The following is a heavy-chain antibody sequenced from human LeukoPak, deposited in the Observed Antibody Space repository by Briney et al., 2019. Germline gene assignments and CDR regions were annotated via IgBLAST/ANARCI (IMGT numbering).Heavy chain of an antibody. J-gene: IGHJ6*03. V-gene: IGHV4-34*01. D-gene: IGHD3-22*01. CDR3: ARGRHDITMIVVVMTSVSYYLDV. CDR2: INPSGST. CDR1: EGSFSGYH. Sequence: SETLSLTCAVYEGSFSGYHWTWIRQSPRKGLEWIGDINPSGSTYYNPSLKSRLTISVDTSKNQFSLKLRSVTAADTAVYYCARGRHDITMIVVVMTSVSYYLDVWGKGTTVTVS.